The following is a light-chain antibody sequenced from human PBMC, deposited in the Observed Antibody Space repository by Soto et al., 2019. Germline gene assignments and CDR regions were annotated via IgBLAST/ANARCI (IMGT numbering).Light chain of an antibody. CDR3: CSYGGTYSWV. V-gene: IGLV2-11*01. CDR2: YVS. Sequence: QSALTQPRSVSESPGQSVTISCTGASSDVGAYDYVSWYQQHPGKAPKLIIFYVSKRPSGVPDRFSGSKSGNTASLTISGLHGEDEAEYYCCSYGGTYSWVFGGGTKLTVL. J-gene: IGLJ3*02. CDR1: SSDVGAYDY.